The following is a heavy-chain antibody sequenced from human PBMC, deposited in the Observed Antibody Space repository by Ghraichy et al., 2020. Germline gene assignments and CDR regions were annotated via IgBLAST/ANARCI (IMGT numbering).Heavy chain of an antibody. Sequence: SVKVSCKASGGTFSSYTISWVRQAPGQGLEWMGRIIPILGIANYAQKFQGRVTITADKSTSTAYMELSSLRSEDTAVYYCARELKAAIVGGYYYYYYMDVWGKGTTVTVSS. J-gene: IGHJ6*03. CDR1: GGTFSSYT. CDR3: ARELKAAIVGGYYYYYYMDV. D-gene: IGHD2-2*02. CDR2: IIPILGIA. V-gene: IGHV1-69*04.